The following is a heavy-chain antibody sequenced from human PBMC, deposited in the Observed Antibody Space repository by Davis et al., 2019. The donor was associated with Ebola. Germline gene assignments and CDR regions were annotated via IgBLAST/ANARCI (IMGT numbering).Heavy chain of an antibody. Sequence: GESLKISCTGSGYSFTSYWIGWVRQMPGKGLEWMGIIYPGDSDTRYSPSFQGQVTISADKSISTAYLQWSSLKASDTAMYYCARETRGYSYGAMFYYYYGMDVWGQGTTVTVSS. CDR2: IYPGDSDT. CDR1: GYSFTSYW. V-gene: IGHV5-51*01. J-gene: IGHJ6*02. CDR3: ARETRGYSYGAMFYYYYGMDV. D-gene: IGHD5-18*01.